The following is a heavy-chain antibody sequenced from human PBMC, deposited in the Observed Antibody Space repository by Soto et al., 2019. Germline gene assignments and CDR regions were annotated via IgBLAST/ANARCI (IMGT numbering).Heavy chain of an antibody. CDR2: LNPATGNT. CDR1: GYTFTTYA. D-gene: IGHD3-3*01. J-gene: IGHJ5*02. CDR3: ARAPLYYDFWSGSLS. Sequence: ASVKVSCKASGYTFTTYAMHWVRQAPGQGLEWMGWLNPATGNTRYSQKFQGRVTITRDTSASTAFMELSSLGSEDTALYYCARAPLYYDFWSGSLSWGRGTLVTVSS. V-gene: IGHV1-3*01.